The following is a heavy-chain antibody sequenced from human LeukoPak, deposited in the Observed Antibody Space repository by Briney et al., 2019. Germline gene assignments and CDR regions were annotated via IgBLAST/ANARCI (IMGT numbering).Heavy chain of an antibody. Sequence: PGRSLRLSCAASGFTFSSYAMHWVRQAPGKGLEWVAVISYDGSNKYYADSVKGRFTISRDNSKNTLYLQMNSLRAEDAAVYYCARDFSGFLDYWGQGTLVTVSS. CDR2: ISYDGSNK. D-gene: IGHD3-10*01. V-gene: IGHV3-30*04. J-gene: IGHJ4*02. CDR3: ARDFSGFLDY. CDR1: GFTFSSYA.